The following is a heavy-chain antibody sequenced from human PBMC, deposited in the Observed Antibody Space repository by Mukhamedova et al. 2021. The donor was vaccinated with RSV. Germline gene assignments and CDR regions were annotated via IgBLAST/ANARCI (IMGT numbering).Heavy chain of an antibody. V-gene: IGHV5-10-1*01. Sequence: GWLGRIDPDDSYTNYNPSLQGHVTLSTDKSINTAYLHWTSLTASDTAMYYCARLGDCSGSDCYRALDVWGRGTMGTVSS. CDR3: ARLGDCSGSDCYRALDV. CDR2: IDPDDSYT. J-gene: IGHJ3*01. D-gene: IGHD2-21*02.